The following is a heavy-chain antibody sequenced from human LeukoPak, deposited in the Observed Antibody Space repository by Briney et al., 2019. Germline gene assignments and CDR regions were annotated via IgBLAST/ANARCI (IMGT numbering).Heavy chain of an antibody. Sequence: SVKVSCKASGGTFSSYAISWVRQAPGQGLEWMGGIIPIFGTANYAQKFQGRVTMTRDTSTSTVYMGLSSLRSEDTAVYYCARGLPDFDYWGQGTLVTVSS. CDR1: GGTFSSYA. CDR3: ARGLPDFDY. V-gene: IGHV1-69*05. CDR2: IIPIFGTA. J-gene: IGHJ4*02.